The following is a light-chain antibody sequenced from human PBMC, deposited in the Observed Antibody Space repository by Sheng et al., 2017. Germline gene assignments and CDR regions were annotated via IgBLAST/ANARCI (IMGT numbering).Light chain of an antibody. V-gene: IGKV1-39*01. CDR2: ATS. CDR1: QNINNY. CDR3: QQAYSIPPLT. Sequence: IQMTQSPSSLSASVGDSVTITCRPSQNINNYLNWFQMKPGKAPKLLISATSKLQTGVPSRFTGSVSGTDFTLTINNLQSEDFGIYYCQQAYSIPPLTFGGGTRVEIK. J-gene: IGKJ4*01.